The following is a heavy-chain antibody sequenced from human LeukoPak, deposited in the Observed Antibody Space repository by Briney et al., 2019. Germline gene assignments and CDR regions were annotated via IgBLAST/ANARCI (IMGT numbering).Heavy chain of an antibody. D-gene: IGHD3-9*01. CDR2: ISSSSSSYI. CDR1: GFTFSSYS. CDR3: ARDWSVRYFDF. J-gene: IGHJ4*02. V-gene: IGHV3-21*01. Sequence: GGSLRLSCAASGFTFSSYSMNWVRQAPGKGLEWVSSISSSSSSYIYYADSVKGRFTISRDNAKNSLYLQMNSLRAEDTAVYYCARDWSVRYFDFWGQGTLVTVSS.